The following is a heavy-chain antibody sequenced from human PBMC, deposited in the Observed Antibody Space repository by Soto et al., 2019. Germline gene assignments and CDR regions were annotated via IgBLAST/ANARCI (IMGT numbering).Heavy chain of an antibody. CDR3: ARGPGSWYYYYMDV. Sequence: QVQLVQSGAEVKKPGASVKVSCKASGYTFTSYDINWVRQATGQGLEWMGWMNPNGGNTGYAQKFQGRVTMTRNTSISTAYMELSSLRSEDTGVYYCARGPGSWYYYYMDVWGKGTTVTVSS. V-gene: IGHV1-8*01. J-gene: IGHJ6*03. CDR2: MNPNGGNT. CDR1: GYTFTSYD. D-gene: IGHD6-13*01.